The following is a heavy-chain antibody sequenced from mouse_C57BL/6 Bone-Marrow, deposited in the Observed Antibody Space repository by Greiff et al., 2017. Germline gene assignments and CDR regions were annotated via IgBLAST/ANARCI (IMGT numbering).Heavy chain of an antibody. CDR3: ARRGLLRALYYFDY. Sequence: EVKLVESGGDLVKPGGSLTLSCAASGFTFSSYGMSWVRQTPDKRLEWVATLSSGGSYTYYPDSVKGRFTISRDNAKNTLYLQMSRLKAEDTAMYYCARRGLLRALYYFDYWGQGTTLTVSS. D-gene: IGHD1-1*01. CDR2: LSSGGSYT. CDR1: GFTFSSYG. J-gene: IGHJ2*01. V-gene: IGHV5-6*02.